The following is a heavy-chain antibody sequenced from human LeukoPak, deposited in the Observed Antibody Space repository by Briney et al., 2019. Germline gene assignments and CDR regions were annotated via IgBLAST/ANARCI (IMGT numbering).Heavy chain of an antibody. CDR2: IYYSGST. Sequence: SETLSLTCTVSGGSISSYYWSWIRQPPGKGLEWIGYIYYSGSTNYNPSLKSRVTISVDTSKNQFSLKLSSVTAADTAVYHCARLTYYYDSSGYYRSPLLDYWGQGTLVTVSS. J-gene: IGHJ4*02. CDR3: ARLTYYYDSSGYYRSPLLDY. CDR1: GGSISSYY. V-gene: IGHV4-59*08. D-gene: IGHD3-22*01.